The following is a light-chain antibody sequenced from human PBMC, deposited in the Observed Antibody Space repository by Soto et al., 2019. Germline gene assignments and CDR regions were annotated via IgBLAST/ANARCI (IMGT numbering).Light chain of an antibody. V-gene: IGLV2-14*01. Sequence: QSVLTQPASVSGSPGQSITISCTGTSSDVGDYNYVSWYQQHPGKAPKLMIYEVSNQPSGVSNRFSGSKSGNTASLTISGLQAEDEADYYCSSYTSSSTLYVFGTGTKVTVL. CDR1: SSDVGDYNY. CDR2: EVS. CDR3: SSYTSSSTLYV. J-gene: IGLJ1*01.